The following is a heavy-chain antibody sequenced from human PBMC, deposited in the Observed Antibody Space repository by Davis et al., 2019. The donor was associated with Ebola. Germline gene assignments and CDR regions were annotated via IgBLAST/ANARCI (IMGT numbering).Heavy chain of an antibody. V-gene: IGHV3-74*01. J-gene: IGHJ4*02. CDR2: INSDGSST. CDR3: ARVERRDGYNFRYYFDY. Sequence: HTGGSLRLSCAASGFIFSSYWMHWVRHAPGKGLVWVSRINSDGSSTNYADSVKGRFTISRDNSKNTLYLQMNSLRAEDTAVYYCARVERRDGYNFRYYFDYWGQGTLVTVSS. D-gene: IGHD5-24*01. CDR1: GFIFSSYW.